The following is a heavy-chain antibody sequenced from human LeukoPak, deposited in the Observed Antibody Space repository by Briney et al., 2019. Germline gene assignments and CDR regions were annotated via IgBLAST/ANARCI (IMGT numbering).Heavy chain of an antibody. Sequence: ASVKVSCKASGYTFTSYDINWVRRATGQGLEWMGWMNPNSGNTGYAQKFQGRVTITRNTSISTAYMELSSLRSEDTAVYYCARGQARLSWFDPWGQGTLVTVSS. CDR1: GYTFTSYD. D-gene: IGHD6-19*01. CDR2: MNPNSGNT. V-gene: IGHV1-8*03. J-gene: IGHJ5*02. CDR3: ARGQARLSWFDP.